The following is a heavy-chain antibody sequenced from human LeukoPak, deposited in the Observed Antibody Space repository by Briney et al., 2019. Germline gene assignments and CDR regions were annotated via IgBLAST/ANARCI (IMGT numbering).Heavy chain of an antibody. CDR2: INPNSGGT. CDR1: GYTFTGYY. V-gene: IGHV1-2*02. Sequence: ASVKVSCKASGYTFTGYYMHWVRQAPGQGLEWMGWINPNSGGTNYAQKLQGRVTMTRDTSISTAYMELSRLRSDDTAVYYCARDREMATMSFDYWGQGTLVTVSS. J-gene: IGHJ4*02. D-gene: IGHD5-24*01. CDR3: ARDREMATMSFDY.